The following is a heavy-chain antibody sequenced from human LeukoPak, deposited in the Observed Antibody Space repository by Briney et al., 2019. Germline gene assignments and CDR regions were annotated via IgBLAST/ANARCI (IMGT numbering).Heavy chain of an antibody. D-gene: IGHD3-22*01. CDR3: ARDPPYYYDSSGEGAFDI. V-gene: IGHV1-3*01. CDR2: INAGNGNT. Sequence: GASVKVSCKASVDTFTSYAMHWVRQAHGQRLEWMGWINAGNGNTKYSQKFQGRVTITRDTSASTAYMELSSLRSEDTAVYYCARDPPYYYDSSGEGAFDIWGQGTMVTVSS. J-gene: IGHJ3*02. CDR1: VDTFTSYA.